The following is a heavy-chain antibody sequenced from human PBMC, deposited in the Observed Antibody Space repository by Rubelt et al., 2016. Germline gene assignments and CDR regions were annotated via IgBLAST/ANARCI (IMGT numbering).Heavy chain of an antibody. CDR3: AGRGPYAWGAFDI. V-gene: IGHV3-23*04. CDR2: ISPSGDAT. J-gene: IGHJ3*02. CDR1: GFTFNNAW. D-gene: IGHD3-16*01. Sequence: QLGMRGGGLVQPGGSLRLSCAASGFTFNNAWMSWVRQAPGKGPEWVTAISPSGDATYYADSVQGRFTISRDNSKNTFYMQMNSLRVEDTAVYYCAGRGPYAWGAFDIWGQGTMVTVSS.